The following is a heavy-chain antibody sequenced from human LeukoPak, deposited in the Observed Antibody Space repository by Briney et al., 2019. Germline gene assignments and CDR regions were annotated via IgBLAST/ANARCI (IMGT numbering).Heavy chain of an antibody. J-gene: IGHJ4*02. CDR3: AKYWFSSSWFDY. Sequence: GGSLRLSCAASGFTFSSYAMSWVRQAPGKGLEWVSAISGSGGSTYYADSVRGRFTISRDNSKNTLYLQMNSLRAEDTAVYYCAKYWFSSSWFDYWGQGTLVTVSS. CDR2: ISGSGGST. D-gene: IGHD6-13*01. V-gene: IGHV3-23*01. CDR1: GFTFSSYA.